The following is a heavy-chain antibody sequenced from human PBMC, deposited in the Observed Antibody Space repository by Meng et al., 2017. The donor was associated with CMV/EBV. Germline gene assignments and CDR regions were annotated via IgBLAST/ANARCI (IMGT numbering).Heavy chain of an antibody. J-gene: IGHJ6*02. CDR1: GFTFDDYA. V-gene: IGHV3-9*01. Sequence: GGSLRLSCAASGFTFDDYAMHWVRQAPGKGLEWVSGISWNSGSIGYADSVKGRFTISRDNAKNSLYLQMNGLRAEDTALYYCAKSLRIAAAGPDYGMDVWGQGTTVTVSS. D-gene: IGHD6-13*01. CDR3: AKSLRIAAAGPDYGMDV. CDR2: ISWNSGSI.